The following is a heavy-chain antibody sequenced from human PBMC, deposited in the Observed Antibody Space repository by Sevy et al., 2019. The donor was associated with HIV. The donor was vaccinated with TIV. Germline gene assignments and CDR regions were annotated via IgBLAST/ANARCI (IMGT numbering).Heavy chain of an antibody. CDR3: AHGFWSTVTTSFDY. CDR2: IYWNDDK. Sequence: SGPTLVNPTQTLTLSCTVSGFSLSTSGVGVGWIRQPPGKALEWLALIYWNDDKRYSPSLKSRLTITKDTSKNQVVLTMTNMDPVDTATYYCAHGFWSTVTTSFDYWGQGTLVTVSS. V-gene: IGHV2-5*01. J-gene: IGHJ4*02. D-gene: IGHD4-17*01. CDR1: GFSLSTSGVG.